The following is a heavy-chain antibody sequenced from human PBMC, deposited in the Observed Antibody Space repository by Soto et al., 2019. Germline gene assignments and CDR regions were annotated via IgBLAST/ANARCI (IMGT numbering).Heavy chain of an antibody. CDR3: SRDSTLGPGDY. D-gene: IGHD3-16*01. J-gene: IGHJ4*02. V-gene: IGHV3-7*01. Sequence: PGGSLRLSCAASGFTFSTYWMSWVRQAPGKGLEWVAKIKQDESEKYYVDSVKGRFTISRDKAKNSLYLQMNSLRAEDTAVYYCSRDSTLGPGDYWGQGTLVTVSS. CDR2: IKQDESEK. CDR1: GFTFSTYW.